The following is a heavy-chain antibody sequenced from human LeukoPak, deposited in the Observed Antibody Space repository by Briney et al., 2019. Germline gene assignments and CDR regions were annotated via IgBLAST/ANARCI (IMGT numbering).Heavy chain of an antibody. V-gene: IGHV4-59*01. CDR3: ARALPTAGLDY. CDR2: IYYSGST. Sequence: SETLSLTCTVSGGSISSYYWSWIRQPPGKGLEWIGYIYYSGSTNYNPSLKSRVTIAVDTSRNQFSLKLSSVTAADTAVYYCARALPTAGLDYWGQGTLVTVSS. CDR1: GGSISSYY. D-gene: IGHD5-18*01. J-gene: IGHJ4*02.